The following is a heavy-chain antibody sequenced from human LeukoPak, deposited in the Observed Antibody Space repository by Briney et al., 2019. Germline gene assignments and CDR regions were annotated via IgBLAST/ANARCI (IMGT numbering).Heavy chain of an antibody. CDR2: ISYDGSNK. D-gene: IGHD6-13*01. J-gene: IGHJ6*02. V-gene: IGHV3-30*18. CDR1: GFTFSSYG. CDR3: AKEKGPSYSSSWYPMDV. Sequence: PGGSLRLSCAASGFTFSSYGMHWVRQAPGKGLEWVAVISYDGSNKYYADSVKGRFTISRDNSKNTLYLQMNSLRAEDTAVYYCAKEKGPSYSSSWYPMDVWGQGTTVTVSS.